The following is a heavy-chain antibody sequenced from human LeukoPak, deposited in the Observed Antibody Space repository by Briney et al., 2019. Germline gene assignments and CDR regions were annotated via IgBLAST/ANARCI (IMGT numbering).Heavy chain of an antibody. J-gene: IGHJ4*02. D-gene: IGHD6-19*01. CDR1: GGSFSGYY. V-gene: IGHV4-34*01. CDR3: ARKGYSSGWYGY. Sequence: PSETLSLTCAVYGGSFSGYYWSWIRQPPGKGLEWIGEINHSGSTNYNPSLKSRVTISVDTSKNQFSLKLSSATAADTAVYYCARKGYSSGWYGYWGQGTLVTVSS. CDR2: INHSGST.